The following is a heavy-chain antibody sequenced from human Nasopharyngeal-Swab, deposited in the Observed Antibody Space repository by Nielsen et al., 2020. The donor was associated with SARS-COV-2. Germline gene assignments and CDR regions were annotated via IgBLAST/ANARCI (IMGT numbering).Heavy chain of an antibody. CDR1: GFTFSSYG. J-gene: IGHJ4*02. D-gene: IGHD3-10*01. CDR2: IWYDGSNK. Sequence: GESLKISCAASGFTFSSYGMHWVRQAPGKGLEWVAVIWYDGSNKYYADSVKGRFTISRDNSKNTLYLQMNSLRAEDTAVYYCARDLPLFGSGSPSHQDYWGQGTLVTVSS. CDR3: ARDLPLFGSGSPSHQDY. V-gene: IGHV3-33*01.